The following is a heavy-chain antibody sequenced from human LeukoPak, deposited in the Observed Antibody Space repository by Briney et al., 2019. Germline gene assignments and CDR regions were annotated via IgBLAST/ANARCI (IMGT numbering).Heavy chain of an antibody. D-gene: IGHD5-12*01. V-gene: IGHV4-59*01. CDR3: ARVVYSGYDFRGAMDV. CDR2: IYYTGST. Sequence: YPSETLSLTCTISGGSISSYYWSWIRQPPGKGLEWIGYIYYTGSTNHNPSLKSRVTISVDTSKNQFSLKLSSVTAADTAVYYCARVVYSGYDFRGAMDVWGKGTTVTVSS. J-gene: IGHJ6*03. CDR1: GGSISSYY.